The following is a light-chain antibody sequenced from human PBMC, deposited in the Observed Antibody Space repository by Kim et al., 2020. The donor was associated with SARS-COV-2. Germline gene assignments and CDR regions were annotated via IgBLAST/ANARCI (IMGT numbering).Light chain of an antibody. V-gene: IGKV3-20*01. CDR2: GAS. J-gene: IGKJ1*01. CDR3: QQCSSAPLT. CDR1: RIVSSTF. Sequence: SAGESAPPSSRGRRIVSSTFLGWYQQRPGQPPRLLIDGASNRTAGVPDRFSSSGSGTDSTLTISRLEPEDSAVYYCQQCSSAPLTFGRGTKVDIK.